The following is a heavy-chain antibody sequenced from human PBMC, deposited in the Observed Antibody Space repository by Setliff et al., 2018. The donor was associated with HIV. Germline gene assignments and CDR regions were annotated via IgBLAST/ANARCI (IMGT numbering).Heavy chain of an antibody. CDR1: GGSVSSGSHY. Sequence: SETLSLTCTVSGGSVSSGSHYWGWIRQPAGKGLEWIGRIYISGSTDYNPSLKSRVTISLDTSRNQFSLNLSSVTAADTAFYYCARDDNWTDAFDIWGQGTMVTVSS. CDR3: ARDDNWTDAFDI. CDR2: IYISGST. D-gene: IGHD1-20*01. V-gene: IGHV4-61*02. J-gene: IGHJ3*02.